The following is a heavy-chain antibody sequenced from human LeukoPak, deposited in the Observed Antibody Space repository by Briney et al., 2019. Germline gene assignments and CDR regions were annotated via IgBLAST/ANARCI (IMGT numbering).Heavy chain of an antibody. CDR1: GGSLEGLY. CDR2: VFHTGVT. V-gene: IGHV4-59*11. J-gene: IGHJ4*02. CDR3: TRGGGSGYCFGIPRYYFDA. Sequence: PSETLSLTCTVSGGSLEGLYWSWIRQSPEKGLEWIGNVFHTGVTSYNLSLKSRVTISVDTSRNQFSLTMTSMTAADTAIYYCTRGGGSGYCFGIPRYYFDAWGQGVLVTVSS. D-gene: IGHD3-3*01.